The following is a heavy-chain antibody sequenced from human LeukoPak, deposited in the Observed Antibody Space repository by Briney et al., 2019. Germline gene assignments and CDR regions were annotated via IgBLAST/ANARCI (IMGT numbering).Heavy chain of an antibody. V-gene: IGHV3-7*01. CDR2: IKQDGSEE. CDR3: ARDSPERGYSYGPLDNYFDY. CDR1: GFTVSDYY. J-gene: IGHJ4*02. D-gene: IGHD5-18*01. Sequence: GGSLRLSCAASGFTVSDYYMTWVRQAPGKGLEWVANIKQDGSEEYYVDSVKGRFTISRDNAKNSLYLQLNSLRAEDTAVYYCARDSPERGYSYGPLDNYFDYWGQGTLVTVSS.